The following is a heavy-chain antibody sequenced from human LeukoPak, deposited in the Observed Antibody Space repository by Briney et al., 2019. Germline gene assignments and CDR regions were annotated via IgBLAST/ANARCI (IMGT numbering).Heavy chain of an antibody. CDR3: AGGYNDYYAMDV. CDR1: GYS. CDR2: IDGSKR. V-gene: IGHV3-7*01. D-gene: IGHD2-15*01. J-gene: IGHJ6*02. Sequence: GGSLRLSCSASGYSMTWVRQAPGKGLEWVANIDGSKRNYVDSVRGRFSISRDNAKNSLILQMDNLRVEDTAVYYCAGGYNDYYAMDVWGQGTTVTVS.